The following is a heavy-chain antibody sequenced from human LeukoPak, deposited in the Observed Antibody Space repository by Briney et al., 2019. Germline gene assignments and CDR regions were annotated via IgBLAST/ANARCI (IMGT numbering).Heavy chain of an antibody. CDR1: GYKFTSYG. D-gene: IGHD6-19*01. V-gene: IGHV1-18*01. J-gene: IGHJ3*02. CDR2: ISANNGNT. CDR3: ATWIAVAGNAFDI. Sequence: GASVKVSCKASGYKFTSYGISWVRQAPGQGLEWMGWISANNGNTNYAQKFQGRVTMTTDTSTSTAYMELRSLRSDDTAVYYCATWIAVAGNAFDIWGQGTMVTVSS.